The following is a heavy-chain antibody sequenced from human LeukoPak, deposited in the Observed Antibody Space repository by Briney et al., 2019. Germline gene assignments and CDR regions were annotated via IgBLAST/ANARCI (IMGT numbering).Heavy chain of an antibody. D-gene: IGHD3-16*01. J-gene: IGHJ4*02. CDR2: ISYSGRT. CDR1: GVSISSSYY. Sequence: SETLCLTCTVSGVSISSSYYWGWIRQPPGKGLEWIGRISYSGRTYYNPSLKSRVTISVDTAKNQFSLKLSSVTAADTAVYYCARLLGDDYWGEGTVVTVSS. CDR3: ARLLGDDY. V-gene: IGHV4-39*01.